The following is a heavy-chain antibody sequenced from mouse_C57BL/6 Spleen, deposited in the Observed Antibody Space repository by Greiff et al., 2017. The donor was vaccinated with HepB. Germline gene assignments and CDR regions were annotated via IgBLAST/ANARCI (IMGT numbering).Heavy chain of an antibody. Sequence: EVKLVESGGGLVKPGGSLKLSCAASGFTFSSYAMSWVRQTPEKRLEWVATISDGGSYTYYPDNVKGRFTISRDNAKNNLYLQMSHLKSEDTAMYYCASTDGYYPYYYAMDYWGQGTSVTVSS. D-gene: IGHD2-3*01. CDR1: GFTFSSYA. CDR3: ASTDGYYPYYYAMDY. V-gene: IGHV5-4*03. CDR2: ISDGGSYT. J-gene: IGHJ4*01.